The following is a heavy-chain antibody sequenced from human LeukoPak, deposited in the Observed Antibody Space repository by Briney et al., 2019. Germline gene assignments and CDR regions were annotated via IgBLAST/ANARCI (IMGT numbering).Heavy chain of an antibody. V-gene: IGHV3-74*01. CDR3: ARAHFLAIRYGMDV. Sequence: SGGSLRLSCAASGFTFSSYWMHWVRQAPGKGLVWVSRINSDGSSTTYADSVKGRFTISRDNAKNTLYLQMNSLRADDTAVYYCARAHFLAIRYGMDVWGQGTTVTVSS. D-gene: IGHD5-18*01. CDR2: INSDGSST. J-gene: IGHJ6*02. CDR1: GFTFSSYW.